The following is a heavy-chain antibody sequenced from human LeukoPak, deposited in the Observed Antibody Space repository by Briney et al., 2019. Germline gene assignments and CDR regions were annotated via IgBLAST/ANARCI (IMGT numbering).Heavy chain of an antibody. CDR1: GGTFSSYA. CDR2: IIPIFGTA. Sequence: ASVKVSCKASGGTFSSYAISWVRQAPGQGLEWMGGIIPIFGTANYAQKFQGRVTITADKSTSTAYMELSSLRSEDTAVYYCARDRANYYYYYMDVWGKGTTVTVSS. V-gene: IGHV1-69*06. J-gene: IGHJ6*03. CDR3: ARDRANYYYYYMDV.